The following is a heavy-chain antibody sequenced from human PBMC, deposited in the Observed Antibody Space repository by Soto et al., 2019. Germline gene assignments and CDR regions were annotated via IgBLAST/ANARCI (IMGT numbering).Heavy chain of an antibody. Sequence: QVQLVESGGGVVQPGRSLRLSCAASGFTFSSYAMHWVRQAPGKGLEWVAVISHDGSNKYYADSVKGRFTISRDNSKNTLYLQMNSLRAEDTAVYYCARDRADYYYGSGPFDPWGQGTLVTVSS. D-gene: IGHD3-10*01. CDR3: ARDRADYYYGSGPFDP. CDR1: GFTFSSYA. V-gene: IGHV3-30-3*01. CDR2: ISHDGSNK. J-gene: IGHJ5*02.